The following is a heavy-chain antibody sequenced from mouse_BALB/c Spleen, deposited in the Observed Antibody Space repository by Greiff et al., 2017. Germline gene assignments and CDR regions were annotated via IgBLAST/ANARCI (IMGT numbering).Heavy chain of an antibody. CDR3: ARMIPFAY. Sequence: QVQLKESGPELVKPGASVKISCKASGYAFSSSWMNWVKQRPGQGLEWIGRIYPGDGDTNYNGKFKGKATLTADKSSSTAYMQLSSLTSVDSAVYFCARMIPFAYWGQGTLVTVSA. J-gene: IGHJ3*01. CDR2: IYPGDGDT. V-gene: IGHV1-82*01. D-gene: IGHD2-4*01. CDR1: GYAFSSSW.